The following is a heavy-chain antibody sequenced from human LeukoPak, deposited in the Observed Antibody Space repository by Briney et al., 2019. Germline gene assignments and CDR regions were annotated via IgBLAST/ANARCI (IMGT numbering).Heavy chain of an antibody. Sequence: GGSLRLSCAASGFTFSSYWMHWVRQAPGKGLVWVSRINSDGSSKSYADSVKGRFTISRDNAKNTLYLQMNSLRAEDTAVYYCARARYSSSSVFDYWGQGTLVTVSS. D-gene: IGHD6-6*01. V-gene: IGHV3-74*01. J-gene: IGHJ4*02. CDR1: GFTFSSYW. CDR3: ARARYSSSSVFDY. CDR2: INSDGSSK.